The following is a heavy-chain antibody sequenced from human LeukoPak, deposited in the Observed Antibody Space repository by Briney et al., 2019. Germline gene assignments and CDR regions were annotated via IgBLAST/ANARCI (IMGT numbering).Heavy chain of an antibody. CDR3: ARMMTDSSGLFVH. J-gene: IGHJ4*01. CDR1: GCSRGSRGRG. V-gene: IGHV2-70*17. D-gene: IGHD3-22*01. CDR2: IDWDEYK. Sequence: SVSXPALVKPHPPLTLTCTFSGCSRGSRGRGVKWIRQPPGKGLEWISRIDWDEYKFYSTTLKTRRTISKETTKRQGVFTMTNIDPVDTATYYCARMMTDSSGLFVHWGQGTLVTVSS.